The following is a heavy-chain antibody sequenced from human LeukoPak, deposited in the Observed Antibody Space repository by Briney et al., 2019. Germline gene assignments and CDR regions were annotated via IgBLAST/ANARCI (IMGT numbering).Heavy chain of an antibody. J-gene: IGHJ4*02. CDR2: IYDSGSA. Sequence: PSQSLSLTCSVSGGDITTSIRSIGSYYWSCLRQPPGKVLEWISYIYDSGSANYNPPLKSRVTISVDMPKNHFSLKLTSVTAADTAIYYCARAPYYYDSGGYWAKPRYFDYWGQGIPVTVSS. CDR1: GGDITTSIRSIGSYY. V-gene: IGHV4-61*03. CDR3: ARAPYYYDSGGYWAKPRYFDY. D-gene: IGHD3-22*01.